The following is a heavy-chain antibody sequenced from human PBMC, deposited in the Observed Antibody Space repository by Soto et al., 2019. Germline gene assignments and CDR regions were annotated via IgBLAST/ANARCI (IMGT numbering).Heavy chain of an antibody. CDR3: ARRRSHYYYYGMDV. CDR1: GFIFINYE. CDR2: ISGTGNTI. Sequence: PGGSLRLSCESSGFIFINYEMTWVRQAPGKGLEWVSYISGTGNTIYYADSVRGRFTISRDRAKNSLYLQMSSLRAEDTAVYYCARRRSHYYYYGMDVWGRGTTVTVSS. J-gene: IGHJ6*02. D-gene: IGHD3-3*01. V-gene: IGHV3-48*03.